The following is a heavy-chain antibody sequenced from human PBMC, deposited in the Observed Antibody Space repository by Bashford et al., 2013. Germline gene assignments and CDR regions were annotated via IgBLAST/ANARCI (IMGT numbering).Heavy chain of an antibody. CDR2: IYYSGST. CDR1: GGSISSGGYY. CDR3: ARDRGYSGYDLVDGMDV. Sequence: SETLSLTCTVSGGSISSGGYYWSWIRQHPGKGLEWIGYIYYSGSTYYNPSLKSRVTISVDTSKNQFSLKLSSVTAADTAVYYCARDRGYSGYDLVDGMDVWGQGTTVTVSS. D-gene: IGHD5-12*01. V-gene: IGHV4-31*03. J-gene: IGHJ6*02.